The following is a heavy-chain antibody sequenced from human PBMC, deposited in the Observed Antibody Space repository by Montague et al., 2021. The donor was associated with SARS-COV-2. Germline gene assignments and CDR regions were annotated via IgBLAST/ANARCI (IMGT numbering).Heavy chain of an antibody. D-gene: IGHD6-13*01. J-gene: IGHJ4*02. CDR2: INHSGST. CDR3: ARDRYSSSWYGQKYYFDY. Sequence: SETLSLTCAVYGESFSGYYWSWIRQPPGKGLEWIGEINHSGSTNYNPSLKSRVTISVDTSKNQFSLKLSPVTAADTAVYYCARDRYSSSWYGQKYYFDYWGQGTLVTVSS. V-gene: IGHV4-34*01. CDR1: GESFSGYY.